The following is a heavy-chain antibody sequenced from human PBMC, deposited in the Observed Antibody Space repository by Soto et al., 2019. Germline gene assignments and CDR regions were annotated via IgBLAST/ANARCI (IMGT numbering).Heavy chain of an antibody. Sequence: GGSLRLSCAASGFTFSSYSMNWVSQAPGKGLEWVSSISSSSSYIYYADSVKGRFTISRDNAKNSLYLQMNSLRAEDTAVYYCARAFYSGYDPFYDYWGQGTLVTVSS. CDR2: ISSSSSYI. D-gene: IGHD5-12*01. CDR1: GFTFSSYS. CDR3: ARAFYSGYDPFYDY. J-gene: IGHJ4*02. V-gene: IGHV3-21*01.